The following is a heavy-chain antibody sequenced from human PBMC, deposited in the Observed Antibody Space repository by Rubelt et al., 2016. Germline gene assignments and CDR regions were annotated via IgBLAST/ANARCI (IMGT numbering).Heavy chain of an antibody. CDR1: GYSFSTSD. CDR3: ARGVI. Sequence: QVQLVQSGAEVKKPGASVKVSCKASGYSFSTSDINWVRQGTGQGLEWMGWMNPNTGNTGSAQKFQCRVTMTSNISRSTAYFYLCSLRAEDTAVYYCARGVIWGQGTLVAVSS. J-gene: IGHJ4*02. CDR2: MNPNTGNT. D-gene: IGHD3-10*01. V-gene: IGHV1-8*01.